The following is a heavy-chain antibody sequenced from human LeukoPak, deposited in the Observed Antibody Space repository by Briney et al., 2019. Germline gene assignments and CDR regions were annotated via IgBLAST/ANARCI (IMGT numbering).Heavy chain of an antibody. D-gene: IGHD5-18*01. CDR2: INPNSGAT. Sequence: ASMKVSCKASGYTFSVYYIHWVRQAPGQGLEYMGWINPNSGATDLARKFQGRVTMTRDTSITTVYLELTRLTSDDTAVYYCARGRALVSTDDWFDPWGQGTLVTVSS. CDR1: GYTFSVYY. J-gene: IGHJ5*02. CDR3: ARGRALVSTDDWFDP. V-gene: IGHV1-2*02.